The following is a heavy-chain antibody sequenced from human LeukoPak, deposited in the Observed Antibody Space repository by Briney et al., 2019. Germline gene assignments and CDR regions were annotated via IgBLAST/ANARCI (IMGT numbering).Heavy chain of an antibody. D-gene: IGHD3-22*01. CDR3: ARDPSGDSSGYPFDY. Sequence: GASVKVSCKASGYTFTGYYMHWVRQAPGQGLEWMGWINPNSGGTNYAQKFQGRVTMTRDTSISTAYMELSRLGSDDTAMYYCARDPSGDSSGYPFDYWGQGTLVTVSS. V-gene: IGHV1-2*02. CDR1: GYTFTGYY. CDR2: INPNSGGT. J-gene: IGHJ4*02.